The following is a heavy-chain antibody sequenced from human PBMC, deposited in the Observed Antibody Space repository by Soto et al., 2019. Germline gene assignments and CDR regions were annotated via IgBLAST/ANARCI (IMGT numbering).Heavy chain of an antibody. Sequence: SETLSLTCTVSGGSISSGGYYWSWIRQHPGKGLEWIGYIYYSGSTYYNPSLKSRVTISVDTSKNQFSLKLSSVTAADTAVYYCARFCGGDCYLPRAFDYWGQGTLVTVS. J-gene: IGHJ4*02. D-gene: IGHD2-21*02. CDR3: ARFCGGDCYLPRAFDY. CDR1: GGSISSGGYY. CDR2: IYYSGST. V-gene: IGHV4-31*03.